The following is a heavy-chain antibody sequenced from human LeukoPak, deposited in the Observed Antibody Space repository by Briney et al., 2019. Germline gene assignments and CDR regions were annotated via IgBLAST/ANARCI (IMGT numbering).Heavy chain of an antibody. CDR1: SGSISSYY. Sequence: SETLSLTCSVSSGSISSYYWSWIRQPPGRGLEWIGYIYYRGSTSYNPSLKSRVTISVDTSKNQFSLKLSSVTAADTAVYYCARGTDYWGQGTLVTVSS. CDR2: IYYRGST. J-gene: IGHJ4*02. D-gene: IGHD3-10*01. CDR3: ARGTDY. V-gene: IGHV4-59*08.